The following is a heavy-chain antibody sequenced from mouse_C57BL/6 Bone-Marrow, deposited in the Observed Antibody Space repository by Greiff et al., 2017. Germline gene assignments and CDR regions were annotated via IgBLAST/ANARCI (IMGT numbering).Heavy chain of an antibody. J-gene: IGHJ3*01. CDR1: GYAFTNYL. Sequence: VKLMESGAELVRPGTSVKVSCKASGYAFTNYLIEWVQQRPGQGLEWIGVINPGSGGTNYNEKFKGKATLTADKSSSTAYMQLSSLTSEDSAVYFCARSKNWDSWFAYWGQVTLVTVSA. D-gene: IGHD4-1*01. CDR2: INPGSGGT. CDR3: ARSKNWDSWFAY. V-gene: IGHV1-54*01.